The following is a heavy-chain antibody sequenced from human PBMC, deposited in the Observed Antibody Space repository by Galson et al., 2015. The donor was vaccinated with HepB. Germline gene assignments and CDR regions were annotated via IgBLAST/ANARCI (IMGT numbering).Heavy chain of an antibody. Sequence: SVKVSCKVSGYTLTELSMHWVRQAPGKGLEWMGGFDPEDGETIYAQKFQGRVTMTEDTSTDTAYMELSSLRSEDTAVYYCATAHWVYDSSGYHNWYFDLWGRGTLVTVSP. CDR3: ATAHWVYDSSGYHNWYFDL. J-gene: IGHJ2*01. CDR1: GYTLTELS. CDR2: FDPEDGET. V-gene: IGHV1-24*01. D-gene: IGHD3-22*01.